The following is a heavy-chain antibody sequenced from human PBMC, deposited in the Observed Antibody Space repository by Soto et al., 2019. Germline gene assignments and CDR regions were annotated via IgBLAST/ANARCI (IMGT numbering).Heavy chain of an antibody. CDR2: ISPSGTT. Sequence: SETLSLTCSLYSGSLSGYYWSWIRQPPGKGLEWIGEISPSGTTNYSPSLKSRVSISVDTSKNQFSLNLTSLTAADTAVYYCARAPKVSGSAQTRPDFWGQGSLVTSPQ. CDR3: ARAPKVSGSAQTRPDF. CDR1: SGSLSGYY. D-gene: IGHD6-6*01. V-gene: IGHV4-34*01. J-gene: IGHJ4*02.